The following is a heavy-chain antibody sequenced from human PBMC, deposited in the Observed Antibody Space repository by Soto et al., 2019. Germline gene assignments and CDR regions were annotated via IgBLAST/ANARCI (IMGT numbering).Heavy chain of an antibody. D-gene: IGHD6-13*01. CDR2: IYHSGST. CDR1: SGSISSSNW. J-gene: IGHJ5*02. V-gene: IGHV4-4*02. CDR3: ASSSRSHVKRTRWFDP. Sequence: QVQLQESGPGLVKPSGTLSLTCAVSSGSISSSNWWSWVRQPPGKGLEWIGEIYHSGSTNYNPSPKSRVTISVDKSKNQFSLKLSSVTAADTAVYYCASSSRSHVKRTRWFDPWGQGTLVTVSS.